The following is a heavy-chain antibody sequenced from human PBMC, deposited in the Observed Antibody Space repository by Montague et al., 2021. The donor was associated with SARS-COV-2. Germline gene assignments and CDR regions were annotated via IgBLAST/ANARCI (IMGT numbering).Heavy chain of an antibody. CDR3: ASRGAVAGKVYFQH. V-gene: IGHV4-4*02. CDR1: GGSISSSNW. CDR2: IYHSGST. Sequence: SETLSLTCAVSGGSISSSNWWSWVRQPLGKGLEWIGEIYHSGSTNNNPSLKSRVTISVDKSKNQFSLKLSSVTAADTAVYYCASRGAVAGKVYFQHWGQGTLVTVSS. J-gene: IGHJ1*01. D-gene: IGHD6-19*01.